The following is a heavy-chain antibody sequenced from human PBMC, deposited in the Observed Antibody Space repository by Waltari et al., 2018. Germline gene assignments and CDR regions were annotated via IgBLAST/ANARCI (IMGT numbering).Heavy chain of an antibody. CDR2: IKKDGSAT. V-gene: IGHV3-7*01. D-gene: IGHD6-13*01. J-gene: IGHJ4*02. CDR1: GFTFSNYW. Sequence: EVQLVESGGGLVPPGGSLRLSCGASGFTFSNYWMSWVRQAPGKGLEWVANIKKDGSATYYVDSVRGRFSISRDNAKNSLSLRMNSLRAEDTAVYYCARIGSWPPWLDYWGQGILVTVSS. CDR3: ARIGSWPPWLDY.